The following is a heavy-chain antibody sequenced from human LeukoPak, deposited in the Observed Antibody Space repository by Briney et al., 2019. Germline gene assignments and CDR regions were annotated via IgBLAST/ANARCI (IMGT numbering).Heavy chain of an antibody. CDR1: GGSISNYY. CDR2: VYYSGST. V-gene: IGHV4-59*08. Sequence: SETLSLTCTVSGGSISNYYWSWVRQPPGKGLEWIACVYYSGSTYYNPSLRSRVTISVDTSKNQFSLTLTSVTAADTAMYYCARHGLRGAVLWYFDYWGPGTLVTVSS. J-gene: IGHJ4*01. CDR3: ARHGLRGAVLWYFDY. D-gene: IGHD3-10*01.